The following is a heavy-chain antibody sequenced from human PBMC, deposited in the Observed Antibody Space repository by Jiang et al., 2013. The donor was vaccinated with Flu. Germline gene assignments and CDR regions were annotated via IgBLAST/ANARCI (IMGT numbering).Heavy chain of an antibody. J-gene: IGHJ4*02. CDR1: GYTFTSYG. Sequence: SVKVSCKASGYTFTSYGISWVRQAPGQGLEWMGWISAYNGNTNYAQKLQGRVTMTTDTSTSTAYMELRSLRSEDTAVYYCARDYCSGGSCYSGFDYWGQGTLVTVSS. V-gene: IGHV1-18*01. D-gene: IGHD2-15*01. CDR3: ARDYCSGGSCYSGFDY. CDR2: ISAYNGNT.